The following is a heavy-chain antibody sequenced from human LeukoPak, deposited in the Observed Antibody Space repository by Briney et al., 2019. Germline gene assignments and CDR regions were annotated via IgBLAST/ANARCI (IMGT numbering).Heavy chain of an antibody. CDR1: GYTFTGYY. CDR2: INPNSGGT. D-gene: IGHD6-6*01. V-gene: IGHV1-2*02. J-gene: IGHJ5*02. CDR3: ARGMLAARPEGGFDP. Sequence: ASVKVSCKASGYTFTGYYMHWVRQSPGQGLEWMGWINPNSGGTNYAQKFQGRVTMTRDTSISTAYMELSRLRSDDTAVYYCARGMLAARPEGGFDPWGQGTLVTVSS.